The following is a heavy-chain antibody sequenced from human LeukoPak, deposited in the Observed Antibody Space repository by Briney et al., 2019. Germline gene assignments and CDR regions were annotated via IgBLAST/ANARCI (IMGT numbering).Heavy chain of an antibody. D-gene: IGHD5-24*01. Sequence: AASVKVSCKTSGYTFTDYYMHWVRQAPGQGLEWMGWINPDSGGTSYAQKFQGRVTMTRDTSISTAYMELSRLRFDDTAVYCCARDGGDGYNAYYFDYWGQGSLVTVSS. CDR2: INPDSGGT. J-gene: IGHJ4*02. CDR3: ARDGGDGYNAYYFDY. V-gene: IGHV1-2*02. CDR1: GYTFTDYY.